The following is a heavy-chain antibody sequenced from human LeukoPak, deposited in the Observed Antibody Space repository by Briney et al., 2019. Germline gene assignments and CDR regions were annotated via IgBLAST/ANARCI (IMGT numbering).Heavy chain of an antibody. CDR3: ARDSGTTGEVKFDP. V-gene: IGHV4-59*01. Sequence: SETLSLTCTVSGDSISGNYWNWIRQPPGRGLEWIGYIHSSGSTNYNPSLKSRVTMSVDTSNNQFSLKLTSVTAADTAVYYCARDSGTTGEVKFDPWGQGTLVTVSS. CDR2: IHSSGST. J-gene: IGHJ5*02. CDR1: GDSISGNY. D-gene: IGHD3-10*01.